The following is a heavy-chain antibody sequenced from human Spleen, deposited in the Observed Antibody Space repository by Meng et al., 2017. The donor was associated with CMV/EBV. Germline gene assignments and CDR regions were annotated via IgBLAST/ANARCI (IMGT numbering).Heavy chain of an antibody. D-gene: IGHD3-10*01. Sequence: GGSLRLSCAASGFTFSSYSMNWVRQAPGKGLEWVSSISSSSSYIYYADSVKGRFTISRDNAKNSLYLQMNSLRAEDTAVYYCARDPQLLHYYGSGSYYGHWGQGTLVTVS. CDR2: ISSSSSYI. V-gene: IGHV3-21*01. CDR3: ARDPQLLHYYGSGSYYGH. CDR1: GFTFSSYS. J-gene: IGHJ4*02.